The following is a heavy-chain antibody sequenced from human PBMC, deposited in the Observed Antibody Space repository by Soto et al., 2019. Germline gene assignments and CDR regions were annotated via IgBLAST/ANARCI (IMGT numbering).Heavy chain of an antibody. V-gene: IGHV1-69*02. CDR2: IIPILGIA. Sequence: QVQLVQSGAEVKKPGSSVKVSCKASGGTFSSYTISWVRQAPGQGLEWMGRIIPILGIANYAQKFQGRVTITADKSTSTAYMELSSLRSADTAVYYCARPSNCSGGSCYSGYYYYMDVWGKGTTVTVSS. D-gene: IGHD2-15*01. CDR1: GGTFSSYT. J-gene: IGHJ6*03. CDR3: ARPSNCSGGSCYSGYYYYMDV.